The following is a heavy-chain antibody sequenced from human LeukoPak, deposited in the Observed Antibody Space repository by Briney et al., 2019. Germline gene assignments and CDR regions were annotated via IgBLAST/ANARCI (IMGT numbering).Heavy chain of an antibody. V-gene: IGHV3-23*01. D-gene: IGHD6-13*01. CDR2: ITESETT. CDR1: GSTFVNYA. J-gene: IGHJ4*02. CDR3: ATGPYSSAHYYFVY. Sequence: PGGSLRLSCAASGSTFVNYALSWIRQAAGKGLEWVSTITESETTYYAESVKGRFTISRDNSKNTLYLQMNTLRAEDTALYFCATGPYSSAHYYFVYWGQGTLVTVSS.